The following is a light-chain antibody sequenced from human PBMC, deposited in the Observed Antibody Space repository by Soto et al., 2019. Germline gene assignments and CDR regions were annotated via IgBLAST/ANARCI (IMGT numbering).Light chain of an antibody. Sequence: QSVLTQPASVSGSPGQSITISCAGTKSDVGHYDYVSWYQQHANTAPKLMIYEVNKRPSGISNRFSGSKSGNTASLTISGLHTEDEADYYCASYTSSGTRVFGGGTKVTVL. CDR1: KSDVGHYDY. V-gene: IGLV2-14*01. CDR2: EVN. CDR3: ASYTSSGTRV. J-gene: IGLJ2*01.